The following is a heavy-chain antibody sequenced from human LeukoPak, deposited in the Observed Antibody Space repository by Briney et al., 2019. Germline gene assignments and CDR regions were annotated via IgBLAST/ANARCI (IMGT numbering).Heavy chain of an antibody. CDR1: GYTFTVYY. Sequence: GASVKVSCKASGYTFTVYYIHWLRQAPGQGLEWMGWINPNSGGTNYAQKFQGRVTMTRDTSISTAYMELSSLRSDDTAVYYCARPVENGPLVIDYWGQGTLVTVSS. V-gene: IGHV1-2*02. CDR3: ARPVENGPLVIDY. D-gene: IGHD1-14*01. CDR2: INPNSGGT. J-gene: IGHJ4*02.